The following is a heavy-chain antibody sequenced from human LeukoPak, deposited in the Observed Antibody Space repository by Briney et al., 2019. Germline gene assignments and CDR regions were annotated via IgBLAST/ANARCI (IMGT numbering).Heavy chain of an antibody. CDR3: AKIGPIVGDVVYF. D-gene: IGHD1-26*01. V-gene: IGHV3-30*02. J-gene: IGHJ4*02. CDR2: IRYDATGQ. Sequence: PGGSLRLSCAASGFTFSSYGLHCVRQAPGKGLEWVSFIRYDATGQYYAYSVTGRFTISRDNSKSMLYLQMNSLRPEDTAMYYCAKIGPIVGDVVYFWGQGTLVTVSS. CDR1: GFTFSSYG.